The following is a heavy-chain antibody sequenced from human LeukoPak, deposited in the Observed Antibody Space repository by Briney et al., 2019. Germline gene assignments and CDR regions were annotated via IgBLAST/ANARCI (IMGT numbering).Heavy chain of an antibody. Sequence: PSETLSLTCTVSGDSISSSGFYWGWIRPPPGKGLEWIGSISYSGSTYYNPSLKTRVTMSVDTPKNQFSLRLSSVTAADTAVYYCARRVDSYGSGSYSYFDYWGQGTLVTVSS. J-gene: IGHJ4*02. CDR1: GDSISSSGFY. D-gene: IGHD3-10*01. V-gene: IGHV4-39*01. CDR3: ARRVDSYGSGSYSYFDY. CDR2: ISYSGST.